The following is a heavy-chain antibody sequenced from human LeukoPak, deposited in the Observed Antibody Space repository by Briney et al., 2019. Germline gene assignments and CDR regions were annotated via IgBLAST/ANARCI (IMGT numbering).Heavy chain of an antibody. Sequence: GSLRLSCAASGFTFSDYYMSWIRQAPGKGLEWVSYISGSSTYTNYADSVKGRFTISRDNAKNSVYLQMMSLRAEDTAVYFCARTYCSRGSCYLDYWGQGTLVTVSS. J-gene: IGHJ4*02. V-gene: IGHV3-11*03. CDR3: ARTYCSRGSCYLDY. CDR2: ISGSSTYT. D-gene: IGHD2-15*01. CDR1: GFTFSDYY.